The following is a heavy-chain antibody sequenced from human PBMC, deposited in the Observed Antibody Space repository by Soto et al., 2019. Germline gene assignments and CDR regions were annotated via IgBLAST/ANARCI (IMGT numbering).Heavy chain of an antibody. CDR3: ARDSPYYFDY. Sequence: PGGSLRHSCAASGVTFSSYSMNWVRQATGKGLEWVSYISSSSSTIYYADSVKGRFTISRDNAKNSLYLQMNSLRAEDTAVYYCARDSPYYFDYWGQGTLVTVSS. CDR2: ISSSSSTI. J-gene: IGHJ4*02. V-gene: IGHV3-48*01. CDR1: GVTFSSYS.